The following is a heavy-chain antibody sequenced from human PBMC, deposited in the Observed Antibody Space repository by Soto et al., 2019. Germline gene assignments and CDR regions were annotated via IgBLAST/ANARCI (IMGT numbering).Heavy chain of an antibody. CDR1: GYTFTSYD. V-gene: IGHV1-3*01. CDR3: ARGITLPTPLDY. Sequence: GASVKVSCKASGYTFTSYDINWVRQATGQRLEWMGWINANNGNTEYSQKFQGRVTITRDTSASTAYMELSSLRSEDTAVYYCARGITLPTPLDYWGQGTLVTVSS. J-gene: IGHJ4*02. D-gene: IGHD1-20*01. CDR2: INANNGNT.